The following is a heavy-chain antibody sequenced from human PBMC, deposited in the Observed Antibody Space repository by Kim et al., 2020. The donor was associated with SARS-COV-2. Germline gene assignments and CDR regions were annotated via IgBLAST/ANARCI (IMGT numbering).Heavy chain of an antibody. Sequence: SETLSLTCAVYGGSFSGYYWSWIRQPPGKGLEWIGEINHSGSTNYNPSLKSRVTISVDTSKNQFSLKLSSVTAADTAVYYCARAPYYDYVWGSSITRSWGQGTLVTVSS. CDR2: INHSGST. D-gene: IGHD3-16*01. CDR3: ARAPYYDYVWGSSITRS. CDR1: GGSFSGYY. J-gene: IGHJ4*02. V-gene: IGHV4-34*01.